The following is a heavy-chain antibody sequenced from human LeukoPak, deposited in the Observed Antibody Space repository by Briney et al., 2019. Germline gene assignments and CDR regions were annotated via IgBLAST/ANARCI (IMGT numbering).Heavy chain of an antibody. D-gene: IGHD3-10*01. CDR1: GFTFSSYG. Sequence: PGGSLRLSCAASGFTFSSYGMHWVRQAPGKGLEWVADTWYDGSNKYYADSVKGRFTISRDNPKNTLYLQMNSLRVEDTAVYYCARVHWGNYYLNAFDIWGQGTMVTVSS. V-gene: IGHV3-33*01. CDR3: ARVHWGNYYLNAFDI. CDR2: TWYDGSNK. J-gene: IGHJ3*02.